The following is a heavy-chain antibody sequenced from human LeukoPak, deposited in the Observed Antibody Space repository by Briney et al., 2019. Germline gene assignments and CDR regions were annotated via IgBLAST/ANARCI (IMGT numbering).Heavy chain of an antibody. V-gene: IGHV4-31*03. CDR3: SRGLDSRKLGY. CDR1: GASFSSGDQY. CDR2: IHPSGTL. D-gene: IGHD3-22*01. Sequence: SETLSLTCTVSGASFSSGDQYWNWIRQTPGKGLEWIGSIHPSGTLYNNPSLESRVTMSMDTSKNQFSLNLNSVTAADTAVYFCSRGLDSRKLGYWGQGTLVTVSS. J-gene: IGHJ4*02.